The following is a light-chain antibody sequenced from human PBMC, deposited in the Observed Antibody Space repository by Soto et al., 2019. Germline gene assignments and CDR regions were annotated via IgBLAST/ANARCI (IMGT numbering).Light chain of an antibody. CDR2: EVS. CDR1: SSDVGGYNY. J-gene: IGLJ1*01. Sequence: QSALTQPPSASGSPGQSVTISCTGPSSDVGGYNYVSWYQQHPGKAPKLMIYEVSKRPSGVPDRFSGSKSGNTASLTVSGLQAEDEADYYCSSYAGSLYVFGTGTKVTVL. V-gene: IGLV2-8*01. CDR3: SSYAGSLYV.